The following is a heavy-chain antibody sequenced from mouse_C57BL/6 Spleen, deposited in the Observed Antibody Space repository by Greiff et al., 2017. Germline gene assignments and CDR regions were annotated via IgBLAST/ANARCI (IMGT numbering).Heavy chain of an antibody. J-gene: IGHJ4*01. CDR1: GYAFSSSW. Sequence: QVQLKESGPELVKPGASVKISCKASGYAFSSSWMNWVKQRPGKGLEWIGRIYPGDGDTNYNGKFKGKATLTADKSSSTAYMQLSSLTSEDSAVYFCASYDYDTGYAMDYWGQGTSVTVSS. V-gene: IGHV1-82*01. D-gene: IGHD2-4*01. CDR3: ASYDYDTGYAMDY. CDR2: IYPGDGDT.